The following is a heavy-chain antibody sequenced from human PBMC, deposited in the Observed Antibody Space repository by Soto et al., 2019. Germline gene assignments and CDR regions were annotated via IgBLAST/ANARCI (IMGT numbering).Heavy chain of an antibody. D-gene: IGHD6-13*01. CDR2: IYYSGST. V-gene: IGHV4-31*03. Sequence: PSETLSLTCTVSGGSISLGGYYWSWIRQHPGKGLEWIGYIYYSGSTYYNPSLKGRVTISVDTSKNQFSLKLSSVTAADTAVYYCARDLPAGAAAATEGWFDPWGQGTLVTVSS. CDR3: ARDLPAGAAAATEGWFDP. J-gene: IGHJ5*02. CDR1: GGSISLGGYY.